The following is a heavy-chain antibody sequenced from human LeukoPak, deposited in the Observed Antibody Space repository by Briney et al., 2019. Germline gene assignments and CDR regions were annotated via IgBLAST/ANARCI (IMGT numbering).Heavy chain of an antibody. V-gene: IGHV1-18*01. Sequence: ASVKVSCKASGYTFTNYGVTWVRLAPAQGPEWLGWNSGYSGDTYYAQKFQGRVTMTTETSTSTAYMELRSLQPDDTAVYYCARDKGWKNTGDYVFDSWGQGTLVTVSS. CDR3: ARDKGWKNTGDYVFDS. CDR1: GYTFTNYG. CDR2: NSGYSGDT. J-gene: IGHJ4*02. D-gene: IGHD3-16*01.